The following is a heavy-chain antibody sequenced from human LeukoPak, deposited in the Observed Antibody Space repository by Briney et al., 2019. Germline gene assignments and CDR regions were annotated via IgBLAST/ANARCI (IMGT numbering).Heavy chain of an antibody. D-gene: IGHD2-2*01. J-gene: IGHJ6*02. CDR2: IIPILGIA. CDR3: ARYCSSTSCYAVVDYYYGMDV. CDR1: GGTFSSYA. V-gene: IGHV1-69*04. Sequence: ASVKVSRKASGGTFSSYAISWVRQAPGQGREWMGRIIPILGIANYAQKFRGRVTITADKSARTAYMELSSLRSEDTAVYYCARYCSSTSCYAVVDYYYGMDVWGQGTTVTVSS.